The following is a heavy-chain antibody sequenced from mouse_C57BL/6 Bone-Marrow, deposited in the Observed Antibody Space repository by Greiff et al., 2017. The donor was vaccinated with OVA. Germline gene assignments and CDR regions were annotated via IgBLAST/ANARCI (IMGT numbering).Heavy chain of an antibody. D-gene: IGHD1-1*01. J-gene: IGHJ1*03. V-gene: IGHV1-64*01. CDR1: GYTFTSYW. CDR2: IHPNSGST. CDR3: ARSGYGSSYFWYFEV. Sequence: QVQLQQPGAELVKPGASVKLSCKASGYTFTSYWMHWVKQRPGQGLEWIGMIHPNSGSTNYNEKFKSKATLTVDKSSSTAYMQLSSLTSEDSAVYYCARSGYGSSYFWYFEVWGTGTTVTVSS.